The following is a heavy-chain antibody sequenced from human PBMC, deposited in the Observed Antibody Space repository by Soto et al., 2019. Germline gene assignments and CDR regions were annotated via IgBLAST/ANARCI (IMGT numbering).Heavy chain of an antibody. V-gene: IGHV1-69*01. CDR1: GGTVSSYA. CDR2: FIPIFVSA. J-gene: IGHJ4*02. Sequence: QVHLVQSGAEVKKAGSSVKVSCKASGGTVSSYAITWARQAPGKGLEWMGVFIPIFVSAHYAQKFQGRVTITADESSSTAYMELSGLRSEDTAIYYCARDLSLDSTGSRGYDLWGQGTLVTVSS. CDR3: ARDLSLDSTGSRGYDL. D-gene: IGHD3-16*02.